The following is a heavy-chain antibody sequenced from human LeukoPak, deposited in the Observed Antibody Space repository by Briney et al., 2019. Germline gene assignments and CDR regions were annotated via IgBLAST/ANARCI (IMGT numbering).Heavy chain of an antibody. J-gene: IGHJ4*02. CDR3: ASIKQYDSSGYYYRY. CDR2: IIPILGIA. Sequence: SVKVSCKSSGGTFSSYAISWVRQAPGQGLEWMGRIIPILGIANYAQKFQGRVTITADKSTSTAYMELSSLRSEDTAVYYCASIKQYDSSGYYYRYWGQGTLVTVSS. CDR1: GGTFSSYA. V-gene: IGHV1-69*04. D-gene: IGHD3-22*01.